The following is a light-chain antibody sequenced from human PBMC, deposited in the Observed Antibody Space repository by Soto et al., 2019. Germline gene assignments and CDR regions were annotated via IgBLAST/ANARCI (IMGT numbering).Light chain of an antibody. CDR1: QSVNSN. V-gene: IGKV3-15*01. Sequence: EIVMTQSPATLSVSPGERATLSCRASQSVNSNLAWYQQKPGQAPRLLIYGASTRATGIPARFSGSGSGTEFTLTISSLQPDDFATYYCQQYNSYLWTFGQGTKVDIK. J-gene: IGKJ1*01. CDR2: GAS. CDR3: QQYNSYLWT.